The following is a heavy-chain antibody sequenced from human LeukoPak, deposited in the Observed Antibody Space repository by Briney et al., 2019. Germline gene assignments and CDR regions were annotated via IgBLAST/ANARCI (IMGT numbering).Heavy chain of an antibody. CDR3: TRWTRVPDS. CDR2: IEGDGNRI. D-gene: IGHD4-17*01. J-gene: IGHJ4*02. Sequence: GGSLRLSCAASGFTLSAYWMHWVRQAPGKGLMWVSRIEGDGNRITYADSVKGRFTISRDNAKNTLYLQMNSLRAEDTAVYYCTRWTRVPDSWGQGILVTVSS. V-gene: IGHV3-74*01. CDR1: GFTLSAYW.